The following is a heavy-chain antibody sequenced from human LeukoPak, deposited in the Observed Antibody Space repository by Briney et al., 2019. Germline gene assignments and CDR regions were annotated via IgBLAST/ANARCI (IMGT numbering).Heavy chain of an antibody. Sequence: ASVKVSCKASGYTFTGYYMHWVRQAPGQGLEWMGWINPNSGGTNYAQKFQGRVTMTRDTSISTAYMELSRLRSDDTAVYYCARAGPVGIAAAGTDYWGQGTLVTVSS. CDR3: ARAGPVGIAAAGTDY. J-gene: IGHJ4*02. D-gene: IGHD6-13*01. CDR2: INPNSGGT. V-gene: IGHV1-2*02. CDR1: GYTFTGYY.